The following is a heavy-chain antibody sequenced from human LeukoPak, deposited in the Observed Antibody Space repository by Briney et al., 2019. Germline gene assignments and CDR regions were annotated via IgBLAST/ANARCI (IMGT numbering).Heavy chain of an antibody. V-gene: IGHV3-9*01. CDR1: GFTFDDYA. CDR3: AKDRHYDTLTGSFDY. CDR2: ISWNSGSI. Sequence: GGSLRLSCAASGFTFDDYAMHWVRQAPGKGLEWVSGISWNSGSIGYADSVKGRFTISRDNAKNSLYLQMNSLRAEDTALYYCAKDRHYDTLTGSFDYWGQGTLVTVSS. J-gene: IGHJ4*02. D-gene: IGHD3-9*01.